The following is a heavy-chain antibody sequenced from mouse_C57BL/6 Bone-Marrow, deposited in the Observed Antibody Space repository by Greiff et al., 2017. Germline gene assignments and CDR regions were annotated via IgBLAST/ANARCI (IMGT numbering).Heavy chain of an antibody. J-gene: IGHJ2*01. V-gene: IGHV1-42*01. Sequence: VQLQQSGPELVKPGASVKISCKASGYSFTGYYMNWVKQSPEKSLEWIGEINPSTGGTTYNQKFKAKATLTVDKSSSTAYMQLKSLTSEDSAVYYCARDSGCSYWGQGTTLTVSS. D-gene: IGHD6-1*01. CDR1: GYSFTGYY. CDR2: INPSTGGT. CDR3: ARDSGCSY.